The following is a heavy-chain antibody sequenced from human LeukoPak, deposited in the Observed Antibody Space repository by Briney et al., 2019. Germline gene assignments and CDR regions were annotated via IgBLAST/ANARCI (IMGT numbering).Heavy chain of an antibody. Sequence: SETLSLACTVSGGSISSYYWSWIRQPPGKGLEWIGYIYYSGSTNYNPSLKSRVTISVDTSKNQFSLKLSSVTAADTAVYYCARVVATTYYYYGMDVWGQGTTVTVSS. CDR1: GGSISSYY. CDR2: IYYSGST. D-gene: IGHD5-12*01. J-gene: IGHJ6*02. V-gene: IGHV4-59*01. CDR3: ARVVATTYYYYGMDV.